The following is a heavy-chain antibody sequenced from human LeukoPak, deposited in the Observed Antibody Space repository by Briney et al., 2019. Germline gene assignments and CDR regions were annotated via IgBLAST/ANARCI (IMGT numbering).Heavy chain of an antibody. CDR1: GYTFTSYD. J-gene: IGHJ4*02. Sequence: GASVKVSCKASGYTFTSYDINWVRQATGQGLEWMGWMNPNSGNTGFAQKFQGRDTMTRNTSTSTAYMELSSLTSEDTAVYYCARGDYYYYEDWGQGTLVTVSS. CDR2: MNPNSGNT. CDR3: ARGDYYYYED. V-gene: IGHV1-8*02. D-gene: IGHD3-22*01.